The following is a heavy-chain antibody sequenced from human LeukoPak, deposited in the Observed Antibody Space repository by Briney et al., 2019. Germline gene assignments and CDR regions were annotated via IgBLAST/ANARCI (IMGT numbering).Heavy chain of an antibody. CDR2: IYHSGST. CDR3: ARANWVAAAGTGAFDI. V-gene: IGHV4-30-2*01. CDR1: GGSISSGGYY. J-gene: IGHJ3*02. Sequence: PSQTLSLTCTVSGGSISSGGYYWSWIRQPPGKGLEWIGYIYHSGSTYYNPSLKSRVTISVDRSKNQFSLKLSSMTAADTAVYYCARANWVAAAGTGAFDIWGQGTMVTVSS. D-gene: IGHD6-13*01.